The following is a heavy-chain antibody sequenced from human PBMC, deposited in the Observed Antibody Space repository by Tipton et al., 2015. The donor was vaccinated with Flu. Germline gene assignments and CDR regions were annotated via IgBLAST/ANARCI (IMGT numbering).Heavy chain of an antibody. Sequence: QLVQSGGGLVRPGGSLRLSCAASESSFSDFSMTWVRQAPGQGLEWVASIESDGSQRYYVDSVKGRFTISRDNAKNSIYLQMNSLRAEDTAVYYCGKDMDVWGQGTTVTVSS. CDR3: GKDMDV. V-gene: IGHV3-7*01. J-gene: IGHJ6*02. CDR1: ESSFSDFS. CDR2: IESDGSQR.